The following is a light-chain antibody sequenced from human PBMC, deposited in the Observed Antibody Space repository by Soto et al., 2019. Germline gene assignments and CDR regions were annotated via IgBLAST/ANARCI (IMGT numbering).Light chain of an antibody. CDR1: QILLYKNTYNY. J-gene: IGKJ5*01. V-gene: IGKV2-28*01. Sequence: AQSPITLTVTPGEPASISCRSSQILLYKNTYNYLDWYVQKPGQSPQLLISFGSTRAPGVPDRFSGSGSGTDFTLKINRLEAEDVGTYYCMQALQTRTLGQGTRLDIK. CDR2: FGS. CDR3: MQALQTRT.